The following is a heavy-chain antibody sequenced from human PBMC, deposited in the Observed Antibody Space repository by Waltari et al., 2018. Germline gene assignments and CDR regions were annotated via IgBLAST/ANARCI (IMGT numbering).Heavy chain of an antibody. D-gene: IGHD1-26*01. Sequence: QVQLQESGPGLVKPSETLSLTCAVSGYSISSGYYWGWIRQPSGKGLEWIGSIYHSGSTYYNPSLKSRVTISVDTSKNQFSLKLSSVTAADTAVYYCLVGATDDAFDIWGQGTMVTVSS. CDR1: GYSISSGYY. V-gene: IGHV4-38-2*01. CDR3: LVGATDDAFDI. CDR2: IYHSGST. J-gene: IGHJ3*02.